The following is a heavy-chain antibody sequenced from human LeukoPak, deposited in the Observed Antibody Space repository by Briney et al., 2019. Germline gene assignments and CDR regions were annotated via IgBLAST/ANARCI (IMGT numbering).Heavy chain of an antibody. CDR3: AKLDSGFLDSSGYPDAFDI. Sequence: PGRSLRLSCAASGFTFDDYAMHWVRQAPGKGLEWVSGISWNSGSIGYADSVKGRFTISRDNAKNSLYLQMNSLRAEDTALYYCAKLDSGFLDSSGYPDAFDIWGQGTMVTVSS. D-gene: IGHD3-22*01. CDR2: ISWNSGSI. V-gene: IGHV3-9*01. J-gene: IGHJ3*02. CDR1: GFTFDDYA.